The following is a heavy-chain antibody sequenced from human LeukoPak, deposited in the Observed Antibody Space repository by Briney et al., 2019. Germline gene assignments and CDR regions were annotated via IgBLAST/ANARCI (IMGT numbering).Heavy chain of an antibody. CDR3: ARLLDGAFDF. V-gene: IGHV3-23*01. CDR1: KFNFNTYG. CDR2: ISGNSGNT. D-gene: IGHD2-21*02. Sequence: GGSLRLSCETSKFNFNTYGMTWVRQAPGKGLEWVSSISGNSGNTQYAASVQGRFTISRDNSRNALYLQMNSLRVEDTAVYYCARLLDGAFDFWGQGTMVTVSS. J-gene: IGHJ3*01.